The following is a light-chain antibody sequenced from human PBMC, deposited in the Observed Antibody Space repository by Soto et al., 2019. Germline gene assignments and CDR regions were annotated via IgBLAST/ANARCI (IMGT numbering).Light chain of an antibody. V-gene: IGLV1-47*01. CDR1: SSNIGSNY. Sequence: QSVLTQPPSASGTPGQRVTISCSGSSSNIGSNYVYWYQQLPGTAPKLLIYRNNQRPSGVPDRFSGSKSGTSASLAISGLRSEDEADYYCAAWDDSLSGQVVFGGRTKLTVL. CDR3: AAWDDSLSGQVV. J-gene: IGLJ2*01. CDR2: RNN.